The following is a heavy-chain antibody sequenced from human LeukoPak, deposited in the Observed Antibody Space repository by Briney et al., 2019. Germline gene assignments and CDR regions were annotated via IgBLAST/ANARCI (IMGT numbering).Heavy chain of an antibody. CDR3: ASGARYCTNGVCYQDYYYMDV. Sequence: ASVKVSCKASGYTFTGYYMHWVRQAPGQGLEWMGWINPNSGGTNYAQKLQGRVTMTTDTSTSTAYMELRSLRSDDTAVYYCASGARYCTNGVCYQDYYYMDVWGKGTTVTVSS. J-gene: IGHJ6*03. CDR2: INPNSGGT. D-gene: IGHD2-8*01. V-gene: IGHV1-2*02. CDR1: GYTFTGYY.